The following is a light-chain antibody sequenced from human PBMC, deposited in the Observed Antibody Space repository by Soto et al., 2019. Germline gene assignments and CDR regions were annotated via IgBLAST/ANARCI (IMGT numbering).Light chain of an antibody. CDR3: ATWDDSLSGWV. CDR2: RNN. J-gene: IGLJ3*02. CDR1: SSNIGSNY. V-gene: IGLV1-47*01. Sequence: QSVLIQPPSASGTPGQRVTISCSGRSSNIGSNYLYWYQQLPGTAPTLLISRNNERPSGVPDRFSGSTSGTSASLAISGLRYEDETAYYCATWDDSLSGWVFGGGTKLTVL.